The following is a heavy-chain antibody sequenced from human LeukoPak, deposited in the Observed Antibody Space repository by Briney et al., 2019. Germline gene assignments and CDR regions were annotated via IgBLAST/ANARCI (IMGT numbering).Heavy chain of an antibody. V-gene: IGHV1-69*13. D-gene: IGHD6-13*01. CDR1: GYTFTGYY. J-gene: IGHJ4*02. CDR2: IIPIFGTA. CDR3: ARDHSSSFDY. Sequence: SVKVSCKASGYTFTGYYMHWVRQAPGQGLEWVGGIIPIFGTANSAQKFQGRVTITADESTSTAYMELSSLRSEDTAVYYCARDHSSSFDYWGQGTLVTVSS.